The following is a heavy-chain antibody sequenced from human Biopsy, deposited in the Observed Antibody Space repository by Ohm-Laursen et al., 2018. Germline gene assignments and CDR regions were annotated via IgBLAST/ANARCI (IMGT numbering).Heavy chain of an antibody. Sequence: TLSLTCSVSGGSISSSYWSWIRQPPGKGLEWIGYISYSGSTSYNPSVRSRVTISADTSKNQLSLTLSSLTAADTAVYFCAKQWSYYESFTQHYRGDFDYWGQGTPVIVSS. J-gene: IGHJ4*02. CDR3: AKQWSYYESFTQHYRGDFDY. D-gene: IGHD3-16*01. CDR1: GGSISSSY. V-gene: IGHV4-59*08. CDR2: ISYSGST.